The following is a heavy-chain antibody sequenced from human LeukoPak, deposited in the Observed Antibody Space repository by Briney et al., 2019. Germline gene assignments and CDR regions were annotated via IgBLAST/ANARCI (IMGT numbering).Heavy chain of an antibody. D-gene: IGHD2-2*02. V-gene: IGHV1-18*01. CDR2: MSAYNGNT. CDR1: GYSFTSYG. J-gene: IGHJ4*02. CDR3: ARDIVVVPAAIGNWDY. Sequence: ASVKVSCKASGYSFTSYGFDWVRQAPGQGLEWMGWMSAYNGNTNYAQKLQGRVTMTTDTSTSTAYMELRSLRSDDTAVYYCARDIVVVPAAIGNWDYWGQGTLVTVSS.